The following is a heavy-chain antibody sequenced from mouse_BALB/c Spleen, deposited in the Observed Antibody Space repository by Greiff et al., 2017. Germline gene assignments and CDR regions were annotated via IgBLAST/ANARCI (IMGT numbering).Heavy chain of an antibody. CDR3: ARDMAGYDGYVFAY. D-gene: IGHD2-2*01. CDR2: ISDGGSYT. J-gene: IGHJ3*01. CDR1: GFTFSDYY. V-gene: IGHV5-4*02. Sequence: EVQLVESGGGLVKPGGSLKLSCAASGFTFSDYYMYWVRQTPEKRLEWVATISDGGSYTYYPDSVKGRFTISRDNANNNLYLQMSSLKSEDTAMYYCARDMAGYDGYVFAYWGQGTLVTVSA.